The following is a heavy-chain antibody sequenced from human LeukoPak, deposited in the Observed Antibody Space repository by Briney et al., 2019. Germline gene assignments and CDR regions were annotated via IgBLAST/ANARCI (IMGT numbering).Heavy chain of an antibody. Sequence: ASVKVSCTASGYTFTSYGISWVRQAPGQGLEWMGWVSTYNGNTNYAHNLQGRVTMTTDTSTSTAYMELSSLRSEDTAVYYCARGPFYDILTGYYPVHYYYYYGMDVWGQGTTVTVSS. V-gene: IGHV1-18*01. D-gene: IGHD3-9*01. CDR2: VSTYNGNT. CDR1: GYTFTSYG. CDR3: ARGPFYDILTGYYPVHYYYYYGMDV. J-gene: IGHJ6*02.